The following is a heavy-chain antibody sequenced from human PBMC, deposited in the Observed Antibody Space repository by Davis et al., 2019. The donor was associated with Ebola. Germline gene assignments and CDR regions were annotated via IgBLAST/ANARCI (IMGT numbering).Heavy chain of an antibody. CDR1: GYTLTGYY. CDR3: ARDRVCSGATCYAYFDF. CDR2: INPNSGDT. J-gene: IGHJ4*02. D-gene: IGHD2-15*01. V-gene: IGHV1-2*04. Sequence: AASVKVSCKASGYTLTGYYIHWVRQAPGQGLEWMGWINPNSGDTKYSQKFQGWVTMTRDTPISTAYMELNRLTSDDTAVYYCARDRVCSGATCYAYFDFWGQGTLVTVSS.